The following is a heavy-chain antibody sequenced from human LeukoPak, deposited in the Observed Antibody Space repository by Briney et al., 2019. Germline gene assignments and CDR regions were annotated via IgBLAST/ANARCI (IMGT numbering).Heavy chain of an antibody. CDR1: GFTFSSYD. Sequence: GGSLRLSCAASGFTFSSYDMNWVRQAPGKGLEWVSSISSGGYTIYYADSVKGRFTISRDNAKNSLFLQMNRLRAEDTAVYYCARVRGYSGYVLGYWLDPWGQGTLVTVSS. J-gene: IGHJ5*02. CDR3: ARVRGYSGYVLGYWLDP. V-gene: IGHV3-48*03. CDR2: ISSGGYTI. D-gene: IGHD5-12*01.